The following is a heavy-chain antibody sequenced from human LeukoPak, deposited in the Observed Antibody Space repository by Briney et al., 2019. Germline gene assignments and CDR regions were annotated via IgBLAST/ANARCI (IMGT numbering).Heavy chain of an antibody. CDR1: GFTFSDYY. J-gene: IGHJ6*02. Sequence: PGGSLRLSCAASGFTFSDYYMSWIRQAPGKGLEWVSYISSSGSTIYYADSVKGRFTIPRDNAKNSLYLQMNSLRAEDTAVYYCARDLSVAGGSKAYYYGMDVWGQGTTVTVSS. CDR2: ISSSGSTI. V-gene: IGHV3-11*01. CDR3: ARDLSVAGGSKAYYYGMDV. D-gene: IGHD6-19*01.